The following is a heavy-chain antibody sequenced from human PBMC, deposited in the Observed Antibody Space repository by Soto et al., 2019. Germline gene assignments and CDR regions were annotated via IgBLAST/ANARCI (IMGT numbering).Heavy chain of an antibody. J-gene: IGHJ4*02. CDR2: IYDSGST. CDR3: ARGADHSSSWYDY. D-gene: IGHD6-13*01. Sequence: QVQLQESGPGLVKPSETLSLTCTGSGGSISSYYWSWIRQPPGKGLEWIGYIYDSGSTNYNPSLKSRVAISVDPSKNQFSLKLSSVTGADTAVYYCARGADHSSSWYDYWGQGPLDTVSS. CDR1: GGSISSYY. V-gene: IGHV4-59*01.